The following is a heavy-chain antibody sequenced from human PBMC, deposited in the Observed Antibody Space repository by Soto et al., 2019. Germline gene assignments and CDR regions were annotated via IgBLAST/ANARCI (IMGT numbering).Heavy chain of an antibody. J-gene: IGHJ4*02. Sequence: QMQLQESGPGRVKPSETLSLTCAVSSASISSEQRWSWVRQPPGKGLEWIGEIHHSGNTNSNPSLKSRVTMSVDKSKHQFSLNLNSLTAADTAVYYCARSFGWYAIDQWSQGTLVTVSS. D-gene: IGHD6-19*01. CDR2: IHHSGNT. CDR1: SASISSEQR. CDR3: ARSFGWYAIDQ. V-gene: IGHV4-4*02.